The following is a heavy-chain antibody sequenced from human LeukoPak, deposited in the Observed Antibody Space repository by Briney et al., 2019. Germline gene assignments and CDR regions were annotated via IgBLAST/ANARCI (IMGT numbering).Heavy chain of an antibody. CDR3: ARDSTFWSGYPDY. CDR1: GFTFSSYA. Sequence: GGSLRLSCAASGFTFSSYAMHWVRQAPGKGLEWVAVISYDGSNKYYADSVKGRFTISRDNSKNTLYLRMNSLRAEDTAVYYCARDSTFWSGYPDYWGQGTLVTVSS. V-gene: IGHV3-30*04. CDR2: ISYDGSNK. D-gene: IGHD3-3*01. J-gene: IGHJ4*02.